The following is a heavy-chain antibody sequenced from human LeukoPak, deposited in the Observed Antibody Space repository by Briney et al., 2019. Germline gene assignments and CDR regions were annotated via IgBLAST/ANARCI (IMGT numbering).Heavy chain of an antibody. CDR3: ARVYNWNDYWFDP. J-gene: IGHJ5*02. CDR1: GGTFSSYA. CDR2: IIPIFGTA. Sequence: ASVKVSCKASGGTFSSYAISWVRQAPGQGLEWMGGIIPIFGTANYAQKFQGRVTITADESTSTAYMELSSLRSEDTVVYYCARVYNWNDYWFDPWGQGTLVTVSS. V-gene: IGHV1-69*13. D-gene: IGHD1-20*01.